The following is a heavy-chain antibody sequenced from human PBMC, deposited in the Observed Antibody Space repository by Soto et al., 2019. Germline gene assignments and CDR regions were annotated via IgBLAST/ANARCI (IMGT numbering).Heavy chain of an antibody. Sequence: SETLSLTCAVSGGSISRGGYSWSWIRQPPGKGLEWIGYIYHTGSTYYNPSLKSRVTISVDRSRNQFSLNLNSVTAADTAVYYCARHPSDFWFDPWGQGTLVTVSS. CDR1: GGSISRGGYS. CDR2: IYHTGST. CDR3: ARHPSDFWFDP. D-gene: IGHD2-21*02. J-gene: IGHJ5*02. V-gene: IGHV4-30-2*01.